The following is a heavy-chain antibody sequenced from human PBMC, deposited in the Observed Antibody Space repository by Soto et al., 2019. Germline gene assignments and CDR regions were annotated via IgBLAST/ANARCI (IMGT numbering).Heavy chain of an antibody. V-gene: IGHV1-69*12. CDR3: ARCPRRFGKWNHNWFDP. CDR2: IIPIFGTA. D-gene: IGHD1-20*01. J-gene: IGHJ5*02. CDR1: GGTFSSYA. Sequence: QVQLVQSGAEVKKPGSSVKVSCKASGGTFSSYAISWVRQAPGQGLEWMGGIIPIFGTANYAQKFQGRVTITADESTSTAYMELSSLRSEDTAVYYCARCPRRFGKWNHNWFDPWGQGTLVTVSS.